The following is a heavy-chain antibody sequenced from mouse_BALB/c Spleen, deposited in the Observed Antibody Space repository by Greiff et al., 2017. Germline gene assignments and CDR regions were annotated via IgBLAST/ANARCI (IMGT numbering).Heavy chain of an antibody. CDR1: GFTFSSYT. V-gene: IGHV5-6-4*01. CDR3: TRRDYYGSSYGVDY. Sequence: EVMLVESGGGLVKPGGSLKLSCAASGFTFSSYTMSWVRQTPEKRLEWVATISSGGSYTYYPDSVKGRFTISRDNAKNTLYLQMSSLKSEDTAMYYCTRRDYYGSSYGVDYWGQGTTLTVSS. CDR2: ISSGGSYT. J-gene: IGHJ2*01. D-gene: IGHD1-1*01.